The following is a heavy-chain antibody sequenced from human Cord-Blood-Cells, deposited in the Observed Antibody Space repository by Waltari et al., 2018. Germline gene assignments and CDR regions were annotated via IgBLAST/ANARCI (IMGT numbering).Heavy chain of an antibody. J-gene: IGHJ5*02. Sequence: GKQWIGEINHSGSTNYNPSLKSRVTISVDTSKNQFSLKLSSVTAADTAVYYCARPNKLGNWFDPWGQGTLVTVSS. CDR3: ARPNKLGNWFDP. CDR2: INHSGST. V-gene: IGHV4-34*01. D-gene: IGHD7-27*01.